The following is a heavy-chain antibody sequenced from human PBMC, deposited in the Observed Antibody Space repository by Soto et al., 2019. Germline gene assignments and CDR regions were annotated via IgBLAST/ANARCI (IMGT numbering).Heavy chain of an antibody. J-gene: IGHJ6*02. Sequence: ESGGGLVKPGGSLRLSCAASGFTFSSYSMNWVRQAPGKGLEWVLSISSGSSYIYYADSVKGRFTISRDNAKNSLYLQMNSLRAEDTAVYYCARSSGGSGKLWNYYGMDVWGQGTTVTVSS. CDR1: GFTFSSYS. CDR3: ARSSGGSGKLWNYYGMDV. D-gene: IGHD3-10*01. CDR2: ISSGSSYI. V-gene: IGHV3-21*06.